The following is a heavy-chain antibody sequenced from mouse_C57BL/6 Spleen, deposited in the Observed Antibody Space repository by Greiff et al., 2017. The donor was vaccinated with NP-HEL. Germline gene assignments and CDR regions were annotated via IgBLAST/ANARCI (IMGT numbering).Heavy chain of an antibody. CDR3: ARSSYYDYDKDAMDY. J-gene: IGHJ4*01. CDR1: GYTFNDYN. Sequence: EVQLQQSGPELVKPGASVKIPCKASGYTFNDYNMDWVKQSHGKSLEWIGDINPNNGGTIYNQKFKGKATLTVDKSSSTAYMELRSLTSEDTAVYYCARSSYYDYDKDAMDYWGQGTSVTVSS. CDR2: INPNNGGT. V-gene: IGHV1-18*01. D-gene: IGHD2-4*01.